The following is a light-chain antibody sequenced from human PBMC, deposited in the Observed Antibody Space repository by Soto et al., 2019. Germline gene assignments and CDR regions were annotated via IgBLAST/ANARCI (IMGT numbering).Light chain of an antibody. CDR3: QQRSNWIT. CDR1: QSVSSY. V-gene: IGKV3-11*01. J-gene: IGKJ5*01. Sequence: EIVLTQSPATLSLSPGERATLSCRASQSVSSYLAWYQQNPGQSPRLLISDASNRATGIPARFSGSGSGTDFTLTISSLEPEDFAVYYCQQRSNWITFGQGTRLEIK. CDR2: DAS.